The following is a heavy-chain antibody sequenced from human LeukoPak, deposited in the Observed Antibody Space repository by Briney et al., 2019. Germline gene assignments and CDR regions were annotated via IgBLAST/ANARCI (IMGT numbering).Heavy chain of an antibody. CDR1: GYTFTSYY. D-gene: IGHD3-9*01. V-gene: IGHV1-46*03. CDR2: INPSGGST. CDR3: ARGSDYDILTGYYWAPPSYYFDY. Sequence: ASVKVSCKASGYTFTSYYMHWVRQAPGQGLEWMGIINPSGGSTRYAQKFQGRVTMTRDTSTSTVYMELSSLRSEDTAVYYCARGSDYDILTGYYWAPPSYYFDYWGQGTLVTVSS. J-gene: IGHJ4*02.